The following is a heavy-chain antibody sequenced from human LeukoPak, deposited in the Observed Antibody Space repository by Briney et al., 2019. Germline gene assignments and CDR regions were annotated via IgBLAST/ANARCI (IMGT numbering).Heavy chain of an antibody. Sequence: SGGSLRLSCAASGFTFSSYAMHWVRQAPGKGLEWVAVISYDGSNKYYADSVKGRFTISRDNSKNTLYLQKNSLRAEDTAVYYCAKQLGYCSDGSCYFPYWGQGTLVTVSS. V-gene: IGHV3-30-3*02. CDR1: GFTFSSYA. D-gene: IGHD2-15*01. CDR3: AKQLGYCSDGSCYFPY. J-gene: IGHJ4*02. CDR2: ISYDGSNK.